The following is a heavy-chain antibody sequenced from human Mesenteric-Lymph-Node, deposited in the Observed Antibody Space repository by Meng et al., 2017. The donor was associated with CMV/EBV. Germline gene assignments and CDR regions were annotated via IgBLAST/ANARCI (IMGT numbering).Heavy chain of an antibody. D-gene: IGHD1-26*01. CDR2: INPNSGGT. CDR3: ARGGATHYFDY. Sequence: ASVKVSCKASGGTFSEYSNKWNICWVRQAPGQGLEWMGWINPNSGGTNYAQKFQGRVTMTRDTSISTAYMELSRLRSDDTAVYYCARGGATHYFDYWGQGTLVTVSS. CDR1: GGTFSEYSNKWN. V-gene: IGHV1-2*02. J-gene: IGHJ4*02.